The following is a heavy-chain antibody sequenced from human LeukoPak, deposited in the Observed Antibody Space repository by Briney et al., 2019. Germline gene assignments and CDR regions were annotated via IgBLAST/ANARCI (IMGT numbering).Heavy chain of an antibody. D-gene: IGHD6-13*01. CDR1: EFTFSTYG. V-gene: IGHV3-30*18. CDR3: AKDRYSGLNTIDY. Sequence: GGSLRLSCAASEFTFSTYGMHWVRQASGKGLEWVAVISYDGSYKFYADSVKGRFTISRDNSKSTLYLQMNSLRAEDTAVYYCAKDRYSGLNTIDYWGQGTLVTVS. J-gene: IGHJ4*02. CDR2: ISYDGSYK.